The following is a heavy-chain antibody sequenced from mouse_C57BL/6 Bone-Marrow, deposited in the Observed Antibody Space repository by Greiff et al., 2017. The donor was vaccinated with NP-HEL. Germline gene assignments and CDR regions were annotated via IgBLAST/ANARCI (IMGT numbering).Heavy chain of an antibody. CDR3: AREVLLAWFAY. D-gene: IGHD1-1*01. Sequence: EVQLQQSGPGLVKPSQSLSLTCSVTGYSITSGYYWNWIRQFPGNKLEWMGYISYDGSNNYNPSLKNRISITRDTSTNQFFLKLNSVTTEDTATYYCAREVLLAWFAYWGQGTLVTVSA. V-gene: IGHV3-6*01. CDR1: GYSITSGYY. J-gene: IGHJ3*01. CDR2: ISYDGSN.